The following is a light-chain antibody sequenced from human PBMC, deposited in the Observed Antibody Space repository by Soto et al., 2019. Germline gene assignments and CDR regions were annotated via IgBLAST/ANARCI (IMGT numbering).Light chain of an antibody. CDR1: ESVSSTY. Sequence: DIVLTQSPGTLSLSPGERATLSCRASESVSSTYLAWYQQKLGQAPSLLIYGASSRPTDIPDRFSGSGSGTDFTLTISRLEPEDFAVYYCQQYGGSPQTFGQGTKLEIK. J-gene: IGKJ2*01. CDR2: GAS. CDR3: QQYGGSPQT. V-gene: IGKV3-20*01.